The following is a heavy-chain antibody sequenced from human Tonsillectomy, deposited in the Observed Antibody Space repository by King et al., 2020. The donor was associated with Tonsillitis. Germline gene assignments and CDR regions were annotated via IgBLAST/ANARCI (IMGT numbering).Heavy chain of an antibody. CDR1: GFTFDDYA. Sequence: VQLVESGGGLVQPGRSLRLSCAASGFTFDDYAMHWVRQVPGEGLEWVSGISWNSGSIGYADSVKGRFTISRDNAKNSLYLQMNSLRAEDTALYYCAKDWGYYYDGMDVWGQGTTVTVSS. CDR3: AKDWGYYYDGMDV. V-gene: IGHV3-9*01. J-gene: IGHJ6*02. D-gene: IGHD3-16*01. CDR2: ISWNSGSI.